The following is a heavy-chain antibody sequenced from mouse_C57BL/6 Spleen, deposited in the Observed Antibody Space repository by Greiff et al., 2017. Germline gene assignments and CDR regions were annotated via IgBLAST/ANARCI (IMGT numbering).Heavy chain of an antibody. V-gene: IGHV3-6*01. Sequence: EVQLVESGPGLVKPSQSLSLTCSVTGYSITSGYYWNWIRQFPGNKLEWMGYISYDGSNNYNPSLKNRISITRDTSKNQFFLKLNSVTTEDTATYYCARGGTVVDFDYWGQGTTLTVSS. J-gene: IGHJ2*01. D-gene: IGHD1-1*01. CDR1: GYSITSGYY. CDR3: ARGGTVVDFDY. CDR2: ISYDGSN.